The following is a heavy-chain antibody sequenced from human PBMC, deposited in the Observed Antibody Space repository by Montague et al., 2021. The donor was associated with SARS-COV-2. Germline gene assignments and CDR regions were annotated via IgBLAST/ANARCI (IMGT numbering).Heavy chain of an antibody. V-gene: IGHV4-59*11. CDR2: IFYKGNT. D-gene: IGHD2-2*01. CDR1: GGSLNKHF. CDR3: ARSFSSRGARDN. Sequence: SETLSLTCTVSGGSLNKHFWSWIRKAPGKKLEWLGNIFYKGNTNXNLFLWGRVSMSLDTPQNQFSLRLTSLTAADTAVYYCARSFSSRGARDNWGQGILVTVSS. J-gene: IGHJ4*02.